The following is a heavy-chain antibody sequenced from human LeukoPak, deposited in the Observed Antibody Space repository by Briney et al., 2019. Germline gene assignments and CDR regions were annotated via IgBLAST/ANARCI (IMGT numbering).Heavy chain of an antibody. CDR1: GGSISSGSYY. D-gene: IGHD5-12*01. J-gene: IGHJ3*02. Sequence: SQTLSLTCTVSGGSISSGSYYWSWIRQPPGKGLEWIGYIYYSGSTNYNPSLKSRVTTSLDTSKNQFSLKLSSVTAADTAVYYCARESPYDGAFDIWGQGTVVTVSS. CDR3: ARESPYDGAFDI. V-gene: IGHV4-61*01. CDR2: IYYSGST.